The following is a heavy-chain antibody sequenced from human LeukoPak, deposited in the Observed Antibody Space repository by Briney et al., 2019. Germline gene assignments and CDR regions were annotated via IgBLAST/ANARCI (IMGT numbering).Heavy chain of an antibody. Sequence: GASVKVSCKASGYTFTGYYMHWVRQAPGQGLEWMGGFDPEDGETIYAQKFQGRVTMTEDTSTDTAYMELSSLRSEDTAVYYCATVGIAAAGTWGQGTLVTVSS. V-gene: IGHV1-24*01. CDR2: FDPEDGET. CDR1: GYTFTGYY. D-gene: IGHD6-13*01. J-gene: IGHJ5*02. CDR3: ATVGIAAAGT.